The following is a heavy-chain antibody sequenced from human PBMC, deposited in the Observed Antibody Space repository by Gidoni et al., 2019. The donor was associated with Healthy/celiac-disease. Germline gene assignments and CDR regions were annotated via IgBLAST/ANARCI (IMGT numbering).Heavy chain of an antibody. J-gene: IGHJ4*02. CDR1: GSSFSSYA. Sequence: EVQLLESGGGLVQPGASLSLSCAASGSSFSSYAMNWVRQAPGKGLEWGSVISGSGGNTYHTDSVRGRFTIYRDNSKNTLYLQMNSLRAEDTAVYYCAKGLYSGTYTPNDYWGQGTLVTVSS. CDR2: ISGSGGNT. V-gene: IGHV3-23*01. D-gene: IGHD1-26*01. CDR3: AKGLYSGTYTPNDY.